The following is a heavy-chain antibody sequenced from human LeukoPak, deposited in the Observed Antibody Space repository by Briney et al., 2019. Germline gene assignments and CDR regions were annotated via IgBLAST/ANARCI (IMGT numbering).Heavy chain of an antibody. D-gene: IGHD3-16*01. Sequence: ESGPALVRPTQTLALTCTFSGFSLSTSGMRVSWIRQPPGKALEWLARIDWDDDNFYSTSLKTRLTISKDTYKNQVVLTMTNMDPVDTATYYCARTYDGTYFDCWGQGTLVTVSS. CDR2: IDWDDDN. J-gene: IGHJ4*02. V-gene: IGHV2-70*04. CDR3: ARTYDGTYFDC. CDR1: GFSLSTSGMR.